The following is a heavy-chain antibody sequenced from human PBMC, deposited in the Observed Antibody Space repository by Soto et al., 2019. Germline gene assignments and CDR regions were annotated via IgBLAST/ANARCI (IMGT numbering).Heavy chain of an antibody. CDR1: GGTFNTYA. Sequence: QVQLVQSGAEMKKPGSSVKVSCQSSGGTFNTYAMNWVRQAPGQGPEWMGDISPMFGAANYAPKFQGRVTITADEATGTSYMQLSSLTSDETALYFCAMEVQVHTPAFVYWGQGTLVTVSS. V-gene: IGHV1-69*19. CDR2: ISPMFGAA. J-gene: IGHJ4*02. CDR3: AMEVQVHTPAFVY. D-gene: IGHD3-10*01.